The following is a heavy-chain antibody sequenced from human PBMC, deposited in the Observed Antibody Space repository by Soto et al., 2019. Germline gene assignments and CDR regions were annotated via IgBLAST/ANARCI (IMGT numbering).Heavy chain of an antibody. J-gene: IGHJ5*02. Sequence: GGSLRLSCAASGFTFSSYWMSWVRQAPGKGLEWVANIKQDGSEKYYVDSVKGRFNISRDNAKNSLYLQMNSLRAEDTAVYYCARVSHTVTTGEDWFDPWGQGTLVTVSS. D-gene: IGHD4-17*01. CDR2: IKQDGSEK. CDR1: GFTFSSYW. CDR3: ARVSHTVTTGEDWFDP. V-gene: IGHV3-7*01.